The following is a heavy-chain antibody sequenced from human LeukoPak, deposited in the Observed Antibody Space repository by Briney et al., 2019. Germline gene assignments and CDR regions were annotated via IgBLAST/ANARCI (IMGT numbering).Heavy chain of an antibody. CDR3: ARAPGDDSWSGPYYYYGMDV. V-gene: IGHV1-46*01. J-gene: IGHJ6*02. CDR2: INPSGGST. Sequence: ASVKVSCTASGYTFTSYYMHWVRQAPGQGLEWMGIINPSGGSTSYAQKFQGRVTMTRDTSTSTVYMELSSLRSEDTAVYYCARAPGDDSWSGPYYYYGMDVWGQGTTVTVSS. D-gene: IGHD3-3*01. CDR1: GYTFTSYY.